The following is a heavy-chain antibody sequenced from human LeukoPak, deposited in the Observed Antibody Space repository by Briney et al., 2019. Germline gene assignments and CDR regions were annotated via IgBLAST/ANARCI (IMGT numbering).Heavy chain of an antibody. Sequence: SQTLSLTCAISGDSVSSNSSAWHWIRQSPSRGLEWLGRTYYRSKRYNDYAVSVKSRITINPDTSKNQFSLQLNSVTPEDTAVYYCARGRDCSGGSCYESLDWFDPWGQGTLVTVSS. J-gene: IGHJ5*02. CDR1: GDSVSSNSSA. D-gene: IGHD2-15*01. CDR2: TYYRSKRYN. CDR3: ARGRDCSGGSCYESLDWFDP. V-gene: IGHV6-1*01.